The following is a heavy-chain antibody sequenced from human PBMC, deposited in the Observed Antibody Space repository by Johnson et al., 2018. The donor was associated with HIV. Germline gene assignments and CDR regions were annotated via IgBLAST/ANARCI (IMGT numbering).Heavy chain of an antibody. D-gene: IGHD3-16*01. Sequence: VQLVESGGGVVRPGGSLRLSCAASGFTFSSYWMSWVRQAPGKGLEWVANIKQDGSEKYYVDSVKGRFPISRDNAKNSLYLQMNSLRAEDTAVYYCARDVKVCACGIWGQGTMVTVSS. V-gene: IGHV3-7*01. CDR2: IKQDGSEK. CDR1: GFTFSSYW. CDR3: ARDVKVCACGI. J-gene: IGHJ3*02.